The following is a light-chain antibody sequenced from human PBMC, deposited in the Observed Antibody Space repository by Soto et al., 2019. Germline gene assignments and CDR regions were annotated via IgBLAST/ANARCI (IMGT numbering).Light chain of an antibody. J-gene: IGKJ4*01. Sequence: DIQMTQSPSSLSASVGDRVTITCRASQSISSYLNWYQQKPGKAPKLLIYAASSLQSVVPSRFSGSGSGTDFTLTISSLQPEDFATYYGQQSYSTLLTFGGGTKVEIK. CDR3: QQSYSTLLT. CDR1: QSISSY. V-gene: IGKV1-39*01. CDR2: AAS.